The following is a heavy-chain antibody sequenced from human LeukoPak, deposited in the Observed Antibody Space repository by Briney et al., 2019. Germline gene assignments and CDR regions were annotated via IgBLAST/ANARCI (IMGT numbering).Heavy chain of an antibody. CDR2: IGGSSGST. V-gene: IGHV3-23*01. Sequence: GSLRLSCAASGFTFSTYTMSWVRQAPGKGLEWVSSIGGSSGSTYYADSVKGRFTISRDNSKNTLYLQMNSLRAEDTAVYYCFYSSSWYYFDYWGQGTLVTVSS. J-gene: IGHJ4*02. CDR1: GFTFSTYT. D-gene: IGHD6-13*01. CDR3: FYSSSWYYFDY.